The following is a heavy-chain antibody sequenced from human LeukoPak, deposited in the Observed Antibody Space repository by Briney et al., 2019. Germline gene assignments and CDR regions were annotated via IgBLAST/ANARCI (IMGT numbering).Heavy chain of an antibody. CDR3: ARQPKGYCRSTSCKGGFDP. Sequence: SETLCLSCTVSGGSISSSSYYWGWIRQPPGKGLESIGSIYYSGSTYYNPSLRSRATLSVDTSKTQFSRQLSPGAAATTAYYSCARQPKGYCRSTSCKGGFDPWGQGTLVTVSS. V-gene: IGHV4-39*07. J-gene: IGHJ5*02. CDR2: IYYSGST. D-gene: IGHD2-2*01. CDR1: GGSISSSSYY.